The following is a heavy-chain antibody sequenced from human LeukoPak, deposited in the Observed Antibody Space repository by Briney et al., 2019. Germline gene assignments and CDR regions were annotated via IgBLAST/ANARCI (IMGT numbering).Heavy chain of an antibody. CDR1: GFTVSSNY. CDR3: ASAQRGVRGVSPGYYYYGMDV. D-gene: IGHD3-10*01. Sequence: PGGSLRLSCAASGFTVSSNYMSWVRQAPGKGLEWVSVIYSGGSTYYADSVKGRFTISRHNSKNTLYLQMNSLRAKDTAVYYCASAQRGVRGVSPGYYYYGMDVWGQGTTVTVSS. CDR2: IYSGGST. J-gene: IGHJ6*02. V-gene: IGHV3-53*04.